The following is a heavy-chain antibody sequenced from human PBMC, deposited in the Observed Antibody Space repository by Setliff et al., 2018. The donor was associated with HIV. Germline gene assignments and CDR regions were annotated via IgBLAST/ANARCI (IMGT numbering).Heavy chain of an antibody. V-gene: IGHV4-34*01. CDR1: GGSFSGYF. CDR2: FRHSGNT. D-gene: IGHD4-4*01. Sequence: SETLSLTCAVYGGSFSGYFWSWIRQSPGKGLEWIGEFRHSGNTNINPSLKSRVTISGDTTKNQISLKLTSVTAADTAVYYCAREHDYSNYRRLDSWGQGILVTVSS. CDR3: AREHDYSNYRRLDS. J-gene: IGHJ4*02.